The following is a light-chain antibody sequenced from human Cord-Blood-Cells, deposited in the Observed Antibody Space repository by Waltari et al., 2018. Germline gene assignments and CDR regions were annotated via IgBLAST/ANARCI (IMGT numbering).Light chain of an antibody. V-gene: IGKV3-11*01. J-gene: IGKJ1*01. CDR1: QGVSSY. CDR2: DAS. Sequence: EIVLTQSPATLSLSPGERPTLSCRASQGVSSYLAWYPQKPGQAPRLLIYDASNRATGIPARFSGSGSGTDFTLTISSLEPEDCAFYYCQQCSNWPWTFGQGTKVEIK. CDR3: QQCSNWPWT.